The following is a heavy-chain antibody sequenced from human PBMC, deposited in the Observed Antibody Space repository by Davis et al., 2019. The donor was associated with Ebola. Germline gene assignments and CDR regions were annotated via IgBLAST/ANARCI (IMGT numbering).Heavy chain of an antibody. CDR2: IKQDGSEK. CDR3: AKDGSLPSGTYYFDY. Sequence: GESLKISCAASGFTFSSYWMSWVRQAPGKGLEWVANIKQDGSEKYYADSVKGRFTISRDNSKNTLYLQMNSLRAEDTAVYYCAKDGSLPSGTYYFDYWGQGTLVTVSS. CDR1: GFTFSSYW. J-gene: IGHJ4*02. V-gene: IGHV3-7*01. D-gene: IGHD3-10*01.